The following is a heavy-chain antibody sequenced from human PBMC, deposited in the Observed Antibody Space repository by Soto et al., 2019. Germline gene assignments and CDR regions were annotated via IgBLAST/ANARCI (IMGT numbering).Heavy chain of an antibody. D-gene: IGHD6-6*01. J-gene: IGHJ4*02. CDR2: HYSGGST. V-gene: IGHV3-66*02. CDR1: GFSVSSNY. Sequence: PGGSLRLSCAISGFSVSSNYLIWVRQAPGKGLEWVSVHYSGGSTYYADSVQGRFTISRDKSNNTLYLQMRRVRAEDTAVYYCAKASSVADRRYFDYWGQGTPVTVSS. CDR3: AKASSVADRRYFDY.